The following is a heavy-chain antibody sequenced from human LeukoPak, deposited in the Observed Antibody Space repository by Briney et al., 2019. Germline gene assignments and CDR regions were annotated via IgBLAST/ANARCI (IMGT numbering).Heavy chain of an antibody. CDR1: GGPFSDHY. V-gene: IGHV4-34*01. D-gene: IGHD3-10*01. CDR3: ARRGFLDY. CDR2: INHSGST. Sequence: PSETLSLTCGVYGGPFSDHYWSWIRQTPGKGLEWIGEINHSGSTNYNPSLKSRVTISVDTSKNQFSLKLSSVTAADTAVYYCARRGFLDYWGQGTLVTVSS. J-gene: IGHJ4*02.